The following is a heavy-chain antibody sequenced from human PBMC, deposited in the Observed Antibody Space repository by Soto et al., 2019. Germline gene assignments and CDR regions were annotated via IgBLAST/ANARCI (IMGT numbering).Heavy chain of an antibody. Sequence: SETLSLTCAVSGLSVTSYNWWGWVRQPPGKGLEWIGYIYYTGTTNYNPSLKSRVTLSLDTSNNQFSLRLNSVTAVDTAIYYCARSERRYYGMDVWGQGTTVTVSS. CDR3: ARSERRYYGMDV. D-gene: IGHD1-1*01. CDR1: GLSVTSYNW. CDR2: IYYTGTT. J-gene: IGHJ6*02. V-gene: IGHV4-28*01.